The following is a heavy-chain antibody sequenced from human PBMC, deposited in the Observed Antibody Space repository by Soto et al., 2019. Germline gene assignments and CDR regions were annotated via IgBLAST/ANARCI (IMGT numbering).Heavy chain of an antibody. CDR2: IWYDGSNK. D-gene: IGHD2-15*01. CDR3: ARDSPCSGGSGALDY. J-gene: IGHJ4*02. Sequence: QVQLVESGGGVVQPGRSLRLSCAASGFTFSSYGMHWVRQAPGKGLEWVAVIWYDGSNKYYADSVKGRFTISRDNSKNKLYLQMNSLRAEDTAVYYCARDSPCSGGSGALDYWGQGTLVTVSS. CDR1: GFTFSSYG. V-gene: IGHV3-33*01.